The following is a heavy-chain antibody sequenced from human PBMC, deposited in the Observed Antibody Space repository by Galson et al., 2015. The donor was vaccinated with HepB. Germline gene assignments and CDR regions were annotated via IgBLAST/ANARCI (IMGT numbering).Heavy chain of an antibody. J-gene: IGHJ6*02. Sequence: SVKVSCKASGGTFSNYAISWVRQAPGQGLEWMGGIIPLFDITNYAQNFQDRVTLNADESTSTVYMELSSLRSEDTAMYYCARGDIVVLPTTMPPYYGMDVWGQGTTVTVSS. CDR2: IIPLFDIT. V-gene: IGHV1-69*13. CDR3: ARGDIVVLPTTMPPYYGMDV. CDR1: GGTFSNYA. D-gene: IGHD2-2*01.